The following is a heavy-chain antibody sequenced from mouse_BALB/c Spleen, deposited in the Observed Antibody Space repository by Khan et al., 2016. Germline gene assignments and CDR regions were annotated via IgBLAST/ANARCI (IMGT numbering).Heavy chain of an antibody. Sequence: EVELVESGGGLVQPGGSLRLSCATSGFTFTDYYMSWVRQPPGKALEWLGFIRNKANGYTTEYSASVKGRFTISRDNSQSFLYLQMNTSRAEDSDTYYCERGVPLDYWCQGTSVTVSS. V-gene: IGHV7-3*02. CDR3: ERGVPLDY. CDR2: IRNKANGYTT. CDR1: GFTFTDYY. J-gene: IGHJ4*01. D-gene: IGHD2-14*01.